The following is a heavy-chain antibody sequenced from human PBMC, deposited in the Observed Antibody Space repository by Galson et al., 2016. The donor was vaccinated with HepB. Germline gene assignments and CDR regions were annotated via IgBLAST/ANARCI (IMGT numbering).Heavy chain of an antibody. CDR3: GKHGGFDY. D-gene: IGHD3-16*01. Sequence: SLRLSCAASGFTVRSNYKTWVRQAPGQGLQWVSVIYSGGYTYYADSVKGRFTISRDNSKNTLYLYMNNLTAGDTAIYYCGKHGGFDYWGQGALVTVSS. CDR1: GFTVRSNY. V-gene: IGHV3-53*01. CDR2: IYSGGYT. J-gene: IGHJ4*02.